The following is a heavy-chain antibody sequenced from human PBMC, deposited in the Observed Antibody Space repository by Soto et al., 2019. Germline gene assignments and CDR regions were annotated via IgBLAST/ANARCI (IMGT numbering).Heavy chain of an antibody. CDR2: VYYSGST. CDR1: GGSISSYY. D-gene: IGHD3-3*01. V-gene: IGHV4-59*01. J-gene: IGHJ6*02. Sequence: ETLSLTCTVSGGSISSYYWSWIRQPPGKGLEWIGYVYYSGSTNYNPSLKSRVTISVDTSKNQFSLKLSSVTAADTAVYYCARDVPGGYFWSGYTPHYGMDVWGQGTTVTVSS. CDR3: ARDVPGGYFWSGYTPHYGMDV.